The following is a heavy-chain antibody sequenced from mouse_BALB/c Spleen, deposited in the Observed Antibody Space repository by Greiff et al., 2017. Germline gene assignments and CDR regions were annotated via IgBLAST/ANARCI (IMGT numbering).Heavy chain of an antibody. Sequence: VQLQQSGAELVRPGVSVKISCKGSGYTFTDYAMHWVKQSHAKSLEWIGVISTYYGDASYNQKFKGKATMTVDKSSSTAYMQLSSPTSEDSAVYYGTRDYAMDYWGQGTSVTVSS. CDR2: ISTYYGDA. CDR3: TRDYAMDY. V-gene: IGHV1S137*01. J-gene: IGHJ4*01. CDR1: GYTFTDYA.